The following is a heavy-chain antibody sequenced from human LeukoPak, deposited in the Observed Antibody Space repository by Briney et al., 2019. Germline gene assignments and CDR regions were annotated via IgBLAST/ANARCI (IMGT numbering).Heavy chain of an antibody. Sequence: SETLSLTCAVYGGSFSGYYWSWIRQPPGKGLEWIGENNHSGSTNYNPSLKSRVTISVDTSKNQFSLKLSSVTAADTAVYYCARGRTMVRGVTLDYWGQGTLVTVSS. CDR3: ARGRTMVRGVTLDY. D-gene: IGHD3-10*01. CDR2: NNHSGST. CDR1: GGSFSGYY. V-gene: IGHV4-34*01. J-gene: IGHJ4*02.